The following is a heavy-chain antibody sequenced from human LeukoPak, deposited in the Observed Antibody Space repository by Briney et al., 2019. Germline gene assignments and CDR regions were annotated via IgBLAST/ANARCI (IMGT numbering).Heavy chain of an antibody. CDR1: GGSISGYN. J-gene: IGHJ5*01. CDR3: VRDLGRFDS. V-gene: IGHV4-4*07. Sequence: SETLSLTCTVSGGSISGYNWSWIRQPAGKGLEWIGRIYSSGSTNYNPSLKSRVAMSVDTSKNQFPLRVTSVTAADTAVYFCVRDLGRFDSWGQGALVLVSS. CDR2: IYSSGST.